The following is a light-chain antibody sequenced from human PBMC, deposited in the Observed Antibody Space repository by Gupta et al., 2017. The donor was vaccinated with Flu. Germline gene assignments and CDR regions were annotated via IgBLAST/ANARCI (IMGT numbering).Light chain of an antibody. J-gene: IGLJ3*02. CDR1: SGSIANNY. CDR3: HSYDTTDQV. CDR2: ENN. Sequence: NFLLTQPHSVSESPGKTVTISCTRSSGSIANNYVQWYQQRPGSSPSTVIYENNQRPSGVPDRFSGSIGSSSNSASLTISGLKTEDEAEYYCHSYDTTDQVFGGGTQLTVL. V-gene: IGLV6-57*01.